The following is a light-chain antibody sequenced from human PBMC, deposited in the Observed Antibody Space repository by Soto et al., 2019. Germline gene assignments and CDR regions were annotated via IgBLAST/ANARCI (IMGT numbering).Light chain of an antibody. J-gene: IGKJ4*01. CDR2: GAS. CDR1: QSVSSN. V-gene: IGKV3-15*01. Sequence: EIVMTQSPATLSVSPGERATLSCRASQSVSSNLAWYQQKPGQAPRLLIYGASTSATGIPARFSGSGSGTEFTLTINSRQSEDFAIYYCQQYNNWPPLTFGGGTKVEIK. CDR3: QQYNNWPPLT.